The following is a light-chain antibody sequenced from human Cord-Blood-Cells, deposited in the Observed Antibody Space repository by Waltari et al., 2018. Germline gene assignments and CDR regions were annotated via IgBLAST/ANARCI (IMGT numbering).Light chain of an antibody. CDR1: QSVLYSSNNKNY. CDR2: CAS. V-gene: IGKV4-1*01. J-gene: IGKJ4*01. Sequence: DIVMTQSPDSLAVSLGERATINCKSRQSVLYSSNNKNYLAWYQQKPGQPPKLLIYCASTRESGVPDRFSGSGSETDFTLTISSLQAEDVAVYYCQQYYSTPLTFGGGTKVEIK. CDR3: QQYYSTPLT.